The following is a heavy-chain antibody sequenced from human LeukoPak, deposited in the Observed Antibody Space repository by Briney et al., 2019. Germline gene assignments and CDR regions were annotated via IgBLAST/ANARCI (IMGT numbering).Heavy chain of an antibody. CDR1: GFTFSSYE. Sequence: PGGSLRLSCAASGFTFSSYEMNWVRRAPGKGLEWVSYISSGGSAIYYADSVKGRFTISRDNAKNSLYLQMNSLRAEDTAVYYCARGSLTTVTTIWGQGTMVTVSS. V-gene: IGHV3-48*03. CDR3: ARGSLTTVTTI. D-gene: IGHD4-17*01. CDR2: ISSGGSAI. J-gene: IGHJ3*02.